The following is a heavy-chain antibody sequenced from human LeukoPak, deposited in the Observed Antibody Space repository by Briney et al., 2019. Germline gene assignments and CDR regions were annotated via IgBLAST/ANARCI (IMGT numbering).Heavy chain of an antibody. CDR1: GFTFSSHS. CDR3: ARVDFWSGYLPSDY. V-gene: IGHV3-33*01. D-gene: IGHD3-3*01. Sequence: PGRSLRLSCAASGFTFSSHSIHWVRQAPGKGLEWVAIIWYDGSKKYYADSVKGRFTISRDNSKNTLYLQMNSLRVDDTAVYYCARVDFWSGYLPSDYWGQGTLVTVSS. J-gene: IGHJ4*02. CDR2: IWYDGSKK.